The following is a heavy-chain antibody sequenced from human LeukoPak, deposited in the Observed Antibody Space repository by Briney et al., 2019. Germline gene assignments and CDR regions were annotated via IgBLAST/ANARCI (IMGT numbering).Heavy chain of an antibody. CDR2: IYSGGST. CDR1: GFTVSSNY. D-gene: IGHD2-15*01. CDR3: ARLGYCSGGSCSEDY. Sequence: PGGSLRLSCAASGFTVSSNYMSWVRQAPGKRLEWASVIYSGGSTYYADSVKGRFTISRDNSKNTLYLQMNSLRAEDTAVYYCARLGYCSGGSCSEDYWDQGTLVTVSS. J-gene: IGHJ4*02. V-gene: IGHV3-53*01.